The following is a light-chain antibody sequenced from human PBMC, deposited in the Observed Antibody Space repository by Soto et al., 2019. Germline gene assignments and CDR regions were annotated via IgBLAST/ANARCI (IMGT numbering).Light chain of an antibody. CDR3: LQYNSYSWT. CDR1: QSISIC. V-gene: IGKV1-5*03. J-gene: IGKJ1*01. Sequence: DIQMTQSPSTLYASVGDRVTITCRASQSISICLAWYQQKPGKAPNLLIYKASTLESGVPSRFRGSRSGTEFTLTISSLQPEDCANYYCLQYNSYSWTVGQGTKVEIK. CDR2: KAS.